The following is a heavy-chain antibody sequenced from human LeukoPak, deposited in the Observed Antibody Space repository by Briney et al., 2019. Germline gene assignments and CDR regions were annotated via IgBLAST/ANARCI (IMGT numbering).Heavy chain of an antibody. CDR3: TTDWSPSRYYYYGMDV. V-gene: IGHV3-15*01. J-gene: IGHJ6*02. CDR1: GFTFSNAW. D-gene: IGHD2-8*02. Sequence: GGSLRLSCAASGFTFSNAWMSWVRQAPGKGLEWVGPIKSKTDGGTTDYAAPVKGRFTISRDDSKNTLYLQMNSLKTEDTAVYYCTTDWSPSRYYYYGMDVWGQGTTVTVSS. CDR2: IKSKTDGGTT.